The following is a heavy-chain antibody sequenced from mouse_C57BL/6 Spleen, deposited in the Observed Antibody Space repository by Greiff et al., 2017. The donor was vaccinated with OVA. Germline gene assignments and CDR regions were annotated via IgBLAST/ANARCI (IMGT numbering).Heavy chain of an antibody. V-gene: IGHV1-19*01. CDR2: INPYNGGT. J-gene: IGHJ1*03. D-gene: IGHD4-1*01. CDR1: GYTFTDYY. CDR3: ASGLGRKYFDV. Sequence: VHVKQSGPVLVKPGASVKMSCKASGYTFTDYYMNWVKQSHGKSLEWIGVINPYNGGTSYNQKFKGKATLTVDKSSSTAYMELNSLTSEDSAVYYCASGLGRKYFDVWGTGTTVTVSS.